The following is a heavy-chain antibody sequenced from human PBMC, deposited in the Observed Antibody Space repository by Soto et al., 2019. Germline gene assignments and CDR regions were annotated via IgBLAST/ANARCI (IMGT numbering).Heavy chain of an antibody. CDR1: GYTFTSYG. J-gene: IGHJ4*02. CDR3: SRYLAVGLVDY. V-gene: IGHV1-18*01. D-gene: IGHD6-19*01. CDR2: ISAYNGNT. Sequence: QVQLVQSGAEVKKPGASVKVSCKASGYTFTSYGISWVRQAPGQGLEWMGWISAYNGNTKYTQKLQGRVTMTTDTSTGTGDMELRSLRSDDTAVYYCSRYLAVGLVDYWGQGTLVTVSS.